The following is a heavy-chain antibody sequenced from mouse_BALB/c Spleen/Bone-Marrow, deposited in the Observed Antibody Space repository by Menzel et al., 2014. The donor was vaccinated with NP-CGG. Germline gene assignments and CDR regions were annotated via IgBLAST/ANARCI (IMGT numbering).Heavy chain of an antibody. D-gene: IGHD2-10*01. CDR2: IDPANGNT. V-gene: IGHV14-3*02. Sequence: VQLQQSGAELVKPGASVKLSCTASGFNIKDTYMHRVKQRPEQGLEWIGRIDPANGNTKYDPKFQGKATITADTSSNTAYLQLSSLTSEDTAVYFCARAYYGNYPYAMDYWGQGTSVTVSS. J-gene: IGHJ4*01. CDR1: GFNIKDTY. CDR3: ARAYYGNYPYAMDY.